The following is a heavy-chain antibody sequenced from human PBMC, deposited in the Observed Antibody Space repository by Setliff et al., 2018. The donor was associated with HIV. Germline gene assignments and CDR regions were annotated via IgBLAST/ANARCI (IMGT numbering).Heavy chain of an antibody. D-gene: IGHD3-9*01. Sequence: LSLTCAVSGGSISSSNWWSWVRQPPGKGLEWIGEIYHSGSTNYNPSLKSRVTISVDKSKNQFSLKLSSVTAADTAVYYCARDRGGYYDILTGYYTQSYFFDYWGQGTLVTVS. CDR1: GGSISSSNW. V-gene: IGHV4-4*02. CDR3: ARDRGGYYDILTGYYTQSYFFDY. CDR2: IYHSGST. J-gene: IGHJ4*02.